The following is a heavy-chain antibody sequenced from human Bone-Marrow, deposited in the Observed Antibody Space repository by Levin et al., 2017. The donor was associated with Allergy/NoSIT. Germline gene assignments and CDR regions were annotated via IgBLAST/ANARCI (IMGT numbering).Heavy chain of an antibody. CDR2: IFHTGSA. J-gene: IGHJ4*02. D-gene: IGHD4-17*01. CDR3: ARHYGDRHYFDY. CDR1: GGSITSGTYY. Sequence: SETLSLTCTVSGGSITSGTYYWTWIRQHPGKGLEYIGYIFHTGSASYNPSLESRSSMSVDTSKNQFSLKLISVTAADTAVYYCARHYGDRHYFDYWGQGALVTGSS. V-gene: IGHV4-31*03.